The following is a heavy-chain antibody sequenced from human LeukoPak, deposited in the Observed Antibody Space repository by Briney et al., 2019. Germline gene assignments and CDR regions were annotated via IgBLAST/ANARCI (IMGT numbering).Heavy chain of an antibody. CDR2: IGLDGAQK. CDR1: GFTFSSHS. Sequence: PGGSLRLSCAASGFTFSSHSMGWVRQGPGTGQECVATIGLDGAQKDFVDSVKGRFTLSRDNAKNSLFLEMNRLRVENTAVYYCARWRGLQSEFDCWGQGTLVTVSS. D-gene: IGHD5-24*01. CDR3: ARWRGLQSEFDC. J-gene: IGHJ4*02. V-gene: IGHV3-7*01.